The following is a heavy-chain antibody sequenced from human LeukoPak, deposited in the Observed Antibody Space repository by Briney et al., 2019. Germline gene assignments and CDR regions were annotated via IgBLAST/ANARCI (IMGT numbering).Heavy chain of an antibody. Sequence: KSSETLSLTCTVSGGSISTDYWTWIRQPAGKGLEWIGLIYTSGSTNYNPSLKSRATMSVDTSKNQFSLKLTSVTAADTAVYYCASDFGYWGQGTLVTVSS. CDR3: ASDFGY. V-gene: IGHV4-4*07. J-gene: IGHJ4*02. CDR2: IYTSGST. CDR1: GGSISTDY. D-gene: IGHD3-10*01.